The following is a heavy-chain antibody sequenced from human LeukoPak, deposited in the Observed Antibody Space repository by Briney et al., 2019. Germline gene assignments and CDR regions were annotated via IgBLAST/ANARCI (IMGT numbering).Heavy chain of an antibody. CDR3: VKMARLADN. Sequence: GGSLRLSCAASGFTLSDYYMNWIRQAPGKGLEWLSYIGPSGNDINYADSVRGRFTISRDNAKNSLFLQMSSLTAEDTAVYYCVKMARLADNWGQGTLVTVSS. CDR1: GFTLSDYY. D-gene: IGHD6-6*01. J-gene: IGHJ4*02. CDR2: IGPSGNDI. V-gene: IGHV3-11*04.